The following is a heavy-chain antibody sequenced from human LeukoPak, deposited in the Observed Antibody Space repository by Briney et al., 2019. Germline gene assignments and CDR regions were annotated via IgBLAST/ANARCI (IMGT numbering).Heavy chain of an antibody. D-gene: IGHD2-2*01. CDR1: GFTFSSDA. J-gene: IGHJ4*02. CDR2: ISGSGGST. V-gene: IGHV3-23*01. CDR3: ARVVVPAAMEMGPFDY. Sequence: QAGGSLRLSCAASGFTFSSDAMSWVRQAPGKGLEWVSAISGSGGSTYYADSVKGRFTISRDNSKNTLYLQMNSLRAEDTAVYYCARVVVPAAMEMGPFDYWGQGTLVTVSS.